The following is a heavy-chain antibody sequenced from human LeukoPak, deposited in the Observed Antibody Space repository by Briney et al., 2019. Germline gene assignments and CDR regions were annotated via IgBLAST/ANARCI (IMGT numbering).Heavy chain of an antibody. J-gene: IGHJ4*02. CDR3: ARQSPYYYDSSGPSDY. Sequence: KPSETLSLTCTVSSGSISSYYWSWIRQPPGKGLEWIGYIYYSGSTNYNPSLKSRVTISVDTSKNQFSLKLGSVTAADTAVYYCARQSPYYYDSSGPSDYWGQGTLVTVSS. D-gene: IGHD3-22*01. CDR2: IYYSGST. V-gene: IGHV4-59*08. CDR1: SGSISSYY.